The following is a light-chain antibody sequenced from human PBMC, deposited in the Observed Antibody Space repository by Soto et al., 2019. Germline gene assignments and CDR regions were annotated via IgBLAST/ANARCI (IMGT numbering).Light chain of an antibody. Sequence: DIQMTQSPSTLSASVGDRVTITCRASQSISSWLAWYQQKPGKAPKLLIYNASSVESGVPSRFSGSGSGTEFTLTISSLEPDDFADYYCQQYGSYSRTFGGGTKVEIK. CDR3: QQYGSYSRT. J-gene: IGKJ4*01. CDR2: NAS. V-gene: IGKV1-5*03. CDR1: QSISSW.